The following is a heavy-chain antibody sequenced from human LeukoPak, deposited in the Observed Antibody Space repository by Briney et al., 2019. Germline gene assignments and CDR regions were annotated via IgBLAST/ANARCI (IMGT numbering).Heavy chain of an antibody. J-gene: IGHJ6*02. V-gene: IGHV1-2*02. CDR2: INPNSGGT. CDR3: ARDPSSSWYGTLYYYYYGMDV. CDR1: GYTFTGYY. D-gene: IGHD6-13*01. Sequence: ASVKVSCKASGYTFTGYYMHWVRQAPGQGLEWMGWINPNSGGTNYAQKFQGRVTMTRDTSISTAYMELSRLRSDDTTVYYCARDPSSSWYGTLYYYYYGMDVWGQGTTVTVSS.